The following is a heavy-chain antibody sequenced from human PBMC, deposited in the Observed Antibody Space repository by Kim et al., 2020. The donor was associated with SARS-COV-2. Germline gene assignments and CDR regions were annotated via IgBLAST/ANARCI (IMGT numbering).Heavy chain of an antibody. CDR1: GYNLATYG. J-gene: IGHJ4*02. CDR3: VRDEQRSCSGDNCPGYFDY. V-gene: IGHV1-18*04. D-gene: IGHD2-15*01. CDR2: ISGYNGDA. Sequence: ASVKVSCKASGYNLATYGISWVRQAPGQGLEWMAWISGYNGDANHAQGLQGRVTVTTDTSTNTAIMELRSLRSDDTAVYYCVRDEQRSCSGDNCPGYFDYWGQGPLVSVSS.